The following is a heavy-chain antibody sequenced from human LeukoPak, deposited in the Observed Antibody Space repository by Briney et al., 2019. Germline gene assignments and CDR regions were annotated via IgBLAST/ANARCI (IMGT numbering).Heavy chain of an antibody. CDR3: AKVSGSSWYYYYGMDV. V-gene: IGHV3-23*01. CDR2: ISGSGGST. CDR1: GFTFSDTY. J-gene: IGHJ6*02. Sequence: PGGSLRLSCAASGFTFSDTYMNWVRQAPGKGLEWVSAISGSGGSTYYADSVKGQFTISRDNSRNTLYLQMNSLRAEDTAVYYCAKVSGSSWYYYYGMDVWGQGTTVTVSS. D-gene: IGHD6-13*01.